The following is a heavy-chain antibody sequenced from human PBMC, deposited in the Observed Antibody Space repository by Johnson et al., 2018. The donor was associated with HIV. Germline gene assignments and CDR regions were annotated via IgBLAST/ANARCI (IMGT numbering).Heavy chain of an antibody. D-gene: IGHD2-15*01. CDR3: ARDVRMDKAFDI. J-gene: IGHJ3*02. CDR1: GLTVSSSY. Sequence: EVQLVESGGGLIQPGGSLRLSCAASGLTVSSSYMSWVRQAPGKGLEWVSVIYSGGGTYYVDSVKGRFTISRDNSKNTLYLQMNSLRAEDTAVYYCARDVRMDKAFDIWGQGTMVTVSS. V-gene: IGHV3-53*01. CDR2: IYSGGGT.